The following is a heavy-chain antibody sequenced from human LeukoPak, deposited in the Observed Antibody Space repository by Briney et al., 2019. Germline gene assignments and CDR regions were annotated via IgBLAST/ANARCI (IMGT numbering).Heavy chain of an antibody. CDR3: AKDRPPTSDDAVNWFDP. CDR2: IIPIFGTA. CDR1: GGTFSSYA. V-gene: IGHV1-69*05. Sequence: GASVKVSCKASGGTFSSYAISWVRQAPGQGLEWMGGIIPIFGTANYSQKFQGSVTITTDESTSTAYIELSSLRSEHTAVYYCAKDRPPTSDDAVNWFDPWGQATLVTASS. J-gene: IGHJ5*02. D-gene: IGHD1/OR15-1a*01.